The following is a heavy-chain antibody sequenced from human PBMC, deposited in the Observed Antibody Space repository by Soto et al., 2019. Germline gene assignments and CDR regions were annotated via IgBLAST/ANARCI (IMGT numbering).Heavy chain of an antibody. D-gene: IGHD3-3*01. J-gene: IGHJ4*02. CDR1: GYSISSGYY. CDR2: IYHSGST. V-gene: IGHV4-38-2*01. CDR3: ARVATYYDSRYFDY. Sequence: SETLSLTCAVSGYSISSGYYWGWIRQPPGKGLEWIGSIYHSGSTYYNPSLKSRVTISVDTSKNQFSLKLSSVIAADTAVYYCARVATYYDSRYFDYWGQGTLVTVSS.